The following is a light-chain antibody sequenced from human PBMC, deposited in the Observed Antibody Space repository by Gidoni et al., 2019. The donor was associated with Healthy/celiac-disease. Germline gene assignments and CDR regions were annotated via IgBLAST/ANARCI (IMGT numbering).Light chain of an antibody. Sequence: DSQLTQSPSFLSASVGDRVTITCRASQGISSYLAWYQQKPGKAPKLLIYDASTLQSGVPSRFSGSGSGTELTLTISSLQPEDFATYYCQQLNSYPWFGPGTKVDIK. J-gene: IGKJ3*01. CDR3: QQLNSYPW. CDR1: QGISSY. V-gene: IGKV1-9*01. CDR2: DAS.